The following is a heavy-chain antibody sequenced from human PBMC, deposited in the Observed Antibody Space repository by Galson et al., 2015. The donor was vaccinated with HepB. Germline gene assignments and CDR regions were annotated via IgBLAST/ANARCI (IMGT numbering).Heavy chain of an antibody. D-gene: IGHD1-26*01. J-gene: IGHJ4*02. CDR3: AKRGGTYRYFDY. CDR1: GFTFSSYA. Sequence: LRLSCAASGFTFSSYAMHWVSGISGTTSSTYYADSVKGRFTISRDNSKNTLYLQMNSLRAEDTAVYYCAKRGGTYRYFDYWGQGTLVTVSS. V-gene: IGHV3-23*01. CDR2: ISGTTSST.